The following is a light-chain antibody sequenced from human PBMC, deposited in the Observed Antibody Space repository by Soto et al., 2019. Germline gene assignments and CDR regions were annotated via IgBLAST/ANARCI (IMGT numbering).Light chain of an antibody. J-gene: IGKJ5*01. V-gene: IGKV3-15*01. CDR3: QQYNNWPIT. Sequence: EVVLTQSPRTLSLSPEERATLSCRASQSVTSNYSAWYQRRPGQAPRLLIYRASTRATGIPARFSGSGSGTEFTLTISSLQSEDFEVYYCQQYNNWPITFGQGTRLEI. CDR2: RAS. CDR1: QSVTSN.